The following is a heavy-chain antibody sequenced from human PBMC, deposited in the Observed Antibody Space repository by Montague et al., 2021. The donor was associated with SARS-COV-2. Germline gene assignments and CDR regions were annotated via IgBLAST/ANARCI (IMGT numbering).Heavy chain of an antibody. D-gene: IGHD3-22*01. CDR1: GGSITNNIDY. CDR2: IYYTGNI. Sequence: SRSLSLTCTVSGGSITNNIDYWAWIRQPPGKGLEWIGSIYYTGNIYYNPSLKSRVTISVVTSKNHFTLKLSSVTAAETAVYYCARLKRYFDSSGSPSAFDFWGQGTKVTVSS. J-gene: IGHJ3*01. V-gene: IGHV4-39*02. CDR3: ARLKRYFDSSGSPSAFDF.